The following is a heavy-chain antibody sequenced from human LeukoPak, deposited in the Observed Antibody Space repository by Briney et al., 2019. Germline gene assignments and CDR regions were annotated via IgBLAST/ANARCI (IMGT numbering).Heavy chain of an antibody. Sequence: ASVKVSCKVSGYTLTELSMHWVRQAPGKGLEWMGGFDPEDGETIYAQKFQGRVTMTEDTSTDTAYMELSSLRSEDTAVYYCATKLPNYYDSSGYYYVSWFGPWGQGTLVTVSS. CDR3: ATKLPNYYDSSGYYYVSWFGP. CDR1: GYTLTELS. CDR2: FDPEDGET. V-gene: IGHV1-24*01. D-gene: IGHD3-22*01. J-gene: IGHJ5*02.